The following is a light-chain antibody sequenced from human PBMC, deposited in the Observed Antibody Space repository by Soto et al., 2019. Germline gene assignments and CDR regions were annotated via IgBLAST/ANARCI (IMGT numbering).Light chain of an antibody. CDR3: QQYDNSPIT. Sequence: DIWLTQSPGILSLSPGERASLSCGASQSISSSFLAWYQQKPGQAPRLLIYGASSRATGIPDRFSGTGSETDFTLTISRLEPEDFAVYYCQQYDNSPITFGQGTRLEIK. J-gene: IGKJ5*01. CDR2: GAS. CDR1: QSISSSF. V-gene: IGKV3-20*01.